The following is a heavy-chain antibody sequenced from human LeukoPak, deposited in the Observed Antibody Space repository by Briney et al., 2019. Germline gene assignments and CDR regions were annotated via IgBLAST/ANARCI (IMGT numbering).Heavy chain of an antibody. V-gene: IGHV4-61*01. CDR2: FFYIGNR. J-gene: IGHJ4*02. D-gene: IGHD4-23*01. CDR3: ARENYGGVADF. Sequence: KPSETLSLTCTVSGGSISSSSYYWIWIRQSPGKGLEWIGSFFYIGNRNYNPSLQRRVTISVDTSNNQFSLKLSSVTASDTAVYYCARENYGGVADFWGQGTLVTVSS. CDR1: GGSISSSSYY.